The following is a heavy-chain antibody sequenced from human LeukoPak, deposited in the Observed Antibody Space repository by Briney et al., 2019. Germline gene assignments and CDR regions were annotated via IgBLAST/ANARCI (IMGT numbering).Heavy chain of an antibody. J-gene: IGHJ4*02. CDR1: GGTFSSYA. CDR2: IIPIFGTA. Sequence: GSSVKVSCKASGGTFSSYAISWVRQAPGQGLEWMGGIIPIFGTANYAQKFQGRVTITADESTSTAYMELSSLRSEDTAVYYCAKSLVKSYYYGSGSYYNDFDYWGQGTLVTVSS. CDR3: AKSLVKSYYYGSGSYYNDFDY. V-gene: IGHV1-69*01. D-gene: IGHD3-10*01.